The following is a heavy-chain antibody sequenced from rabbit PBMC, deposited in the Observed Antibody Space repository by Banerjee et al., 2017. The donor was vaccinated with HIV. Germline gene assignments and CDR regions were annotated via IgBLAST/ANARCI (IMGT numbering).Heavy chain of an antibody. Sequence: QQQLEESGGGLVKPGGTLTLTCTASGFSFSSGYYICWVRQAPGKGLEWIACIYTGDGNTYYASWAKGRFTISKPSSTTVTLQMTSLTAADTATYFCARGHAGSSWGLDLWGPGTLVTVS. CDR2: IYTGDGNT. V-gene: IGHV1S45*01. CDR1: GFSFSSGYY. CDR3: ARGHAGSSWGLDL. D-gene: IGHD4-2*01. J-gene: IGHJ3*01.